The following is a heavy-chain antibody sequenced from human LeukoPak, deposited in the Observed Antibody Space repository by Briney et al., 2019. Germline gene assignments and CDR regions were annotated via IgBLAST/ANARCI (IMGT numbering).Heavy chain of an antibody. Sequence: GGSLRLSCAASGFTFSTYSMNWVRQAPGKGLEWVSHISGGSSIIHYADSVKGRFTISRDNAKNSLYLQMNSLRAEDTAVYYCARAGSSWYYLYWGQGTLVTVSS. V-gene: IGHV3-48*01. CDR3: ARAGSSWYYLY. J-gene: IGHJ4*02. CDR2: ISGGSSII. D-gene: IGHD6-13*01. CDR1: GFTFSTYS.